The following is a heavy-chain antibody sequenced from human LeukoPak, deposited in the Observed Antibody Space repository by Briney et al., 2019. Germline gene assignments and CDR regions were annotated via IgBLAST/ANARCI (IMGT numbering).Heavy chain of an antibody. Sequence: SETLSLTCSLSGVAISDYFWSWIRQPAGRDLEWIGRISTTGSTYFNPSLQSRVRMSVDSSKTHFSLRLSSVTAADTAVYYCARSPSTIGWNWGYYFDFWGQGHLVTVSS. CDR1: GVAISDYF. CDR3: ARSPSTIGWNWGYYFDF. J-gene: IGHJ4*02. V-gene: IGHV4-4*07. CDR2: ISTTGST. D-gene: IGHD1-7*01.